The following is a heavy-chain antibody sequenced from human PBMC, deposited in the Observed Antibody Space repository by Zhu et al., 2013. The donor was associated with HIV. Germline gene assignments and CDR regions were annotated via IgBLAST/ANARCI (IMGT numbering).Heavy chain of an antibody. Sequence: QVQLVQSGAEVKKPGSSVKVSCKASGGTFSSYAISWVRQAPGQGLEWMGGIIPIFGTANYAQKFQGRVTITADKSTSTAYMELSSLRSEDTAVYYCASAGRDGRGYCSSTSCLDYWGQGTLVTVSS. J-gene: IGHJ4*02. CDR2: IIPIFGTA. CDR1: GGTFSSYA. CDR3: ASAGRDGRGYCSSTSCLDY. V-gene: IGHV1-69*06. D-gene: IGHD2-2*01.